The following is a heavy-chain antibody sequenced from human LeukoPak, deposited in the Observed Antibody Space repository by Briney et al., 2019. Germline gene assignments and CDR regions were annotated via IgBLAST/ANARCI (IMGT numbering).Heavy chain of an antibody. V-gene: IGHV3-23*01. CDR1: GITFVSHA. D-gene: IGHD2/OR15-2a*01. J-gene: IGHJ4*02. CDR2: ITGSGGST. Sequence: GGSLRLSCTPSGITFVSHAITWVRQPPGKGPEWVSGITGSGGSTYYIHSVKGRFTISRDNSKNTLYLQMNGVRVEDTALYFCATRAADETYFAVFDFWGRGTLVTVSS. CDR3: ATRAADETYFAVFDF.